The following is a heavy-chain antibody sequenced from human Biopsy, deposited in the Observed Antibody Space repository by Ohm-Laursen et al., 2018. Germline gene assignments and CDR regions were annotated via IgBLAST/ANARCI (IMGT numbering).Heavy chain of an antibody. D-gene: IGHD4-23*01. V-gene: IGHV3-11*01. CDR2: ISGGGTI. Sequence: SLRLSCAASGFSFSEYHMRWIRQAPGRGLAWVSYISGGGTIYYGDSMKGRVTISRDNAKNSLYLQMHSLRAEDTAVYYCARDTRWSPYSMDVWGQGTTVTVSS. CDR1: GFSFSEYH. CDR3: ARDTRWSPYSMDV. J-gene: IGHJ6*02.